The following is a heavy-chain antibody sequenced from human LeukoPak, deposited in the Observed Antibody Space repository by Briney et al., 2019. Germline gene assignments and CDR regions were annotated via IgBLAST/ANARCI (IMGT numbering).Heavy chain of an antibody. D-gene: IGHD3-10*01. V-gene: IGHV7-4-1*02. CDR3: ARGQRGVTPQSRSFDY. Sequence: ASVKVSCKASGYSFNSYAMNWVRQAPGQGLEWMGWINTNTGNPTYAQGFTGRFVFSFDTSVRTTYPQISSLKAEDTAVYYCARGQRGVTPQSRSFDYWGQGTLVTVSS. CDR1: GYSFNSYA. CDR2: INTNTGNP. J-gene: IGHJ4*02.